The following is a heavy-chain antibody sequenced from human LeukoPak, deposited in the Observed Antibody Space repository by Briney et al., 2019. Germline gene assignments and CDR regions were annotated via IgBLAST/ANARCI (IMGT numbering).Heavy chain of an antibody. CDR2: IIPIFGTA. CDR3: ARGPTYYDSSGYYFDPFDY. V-gene: IGHV1-69*05. D-gene: IGHD3-22*01. Sequence: SVKVSCKASGGTFSSYAISWVRQAPGQGLEWMGGIIPIFGTANYAQKFQGRVTITTDESTSTAYTELSSLRSEDTAVYYCARGPTYYDSSGYYFDPFDYWGQGTLVTVSS. J-gene: IGHJ4*02. CDR1: GGTFSSYA.